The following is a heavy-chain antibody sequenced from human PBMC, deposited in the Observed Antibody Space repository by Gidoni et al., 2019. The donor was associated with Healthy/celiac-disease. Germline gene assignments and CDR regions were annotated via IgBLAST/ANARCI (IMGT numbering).Heavy chain of an antibody. D-gene: IGHD6-19*01. CDR3: ARDKLQWLVSLVYYYGMDV. V-gene: IGHV1-18*04. Sequence: QVQLVQSGAEVKKPGASVKVSCKASGYTFTSYGISWVRQAPGQGLEWMGWISAYNGNTNYAQKLQGRVTMTTDTSTSTAYMELRSLRSDDTAVYYCARDKLQWLVSLVYYYGMDVWGQGTTVTVSS. CDR1: GYTFTSYG. J-gene: IGHJ6*02. CDR2: ISAYNGNT.